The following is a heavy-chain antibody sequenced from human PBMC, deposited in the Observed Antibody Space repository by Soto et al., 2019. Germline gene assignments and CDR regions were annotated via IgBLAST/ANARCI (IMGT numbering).Heavy chain of an antibody. CDR3: ARLPGPLVAVLYIYPLDGREAMSDVDV. CDR1: GFTFNYYP. Sequence: QMQLVESGGGVVQPGGSLRLSCAASGFTFNYYPMHWVRQAPGKGLEWVAVVSFDGSNKYYADSVKGRFTISKENSKNTLYLQMNSRRREDTAVYYCARLPGPLVAVLYIYPLDGREAMSDVDVWGQGTTVTVSS. CDR2: VSFDGSNK. J-gene: IGHJ6*02. D-gene: IGHD6-19*01. V-gene: IGHV3-30-3*01.